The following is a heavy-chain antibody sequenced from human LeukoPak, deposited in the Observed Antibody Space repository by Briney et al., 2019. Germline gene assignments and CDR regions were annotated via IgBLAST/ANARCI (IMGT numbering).Heavy chain of an antibody. CDR1: GFTFRNYG. CDR3: AREIPWGTTTLDY. J-gene: IGHJ4*02. Sequence: GGSLRLSCAASGFTFRNYGMSWVRQAPGRGLEWVSTISGGSTYQADSVKGRFTISRDNSKNTLYLQMNSLRAEDTAVYYCAREIPWGTTTLDYWGQGTLVTVSS. CDR2: ISGGST. D-gene: IGHD1-26*01. V-gene: IGHV3-23*01.